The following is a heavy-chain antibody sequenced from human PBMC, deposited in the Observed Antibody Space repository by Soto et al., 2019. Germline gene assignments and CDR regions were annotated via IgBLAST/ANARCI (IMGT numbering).Heavy chain of an antibody. D-gene: IGHD3-9*01. CDR3: ASRYYDMVGQNWFDP. V-gene: IGHV4-31*03. J-gene: IGHJ5*02. Sequence: QVQLQESGPGLVKPAQTLSLTCTVSGGSISSGGYYWSWIRQHPGKGLEWIGYIYYSGSTYYNPSLKNRVTISVDTSKNQFSLKLSSVTASDTAVYYCASRYYDMVGQNWFDPWGQGTLVTVSS. CDR1: GGSISSGGYY. CDR2: IYYSGST.